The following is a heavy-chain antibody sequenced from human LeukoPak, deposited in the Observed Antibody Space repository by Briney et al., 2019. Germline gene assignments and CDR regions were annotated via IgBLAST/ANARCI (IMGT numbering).Heavy chain of an antibody. CDR3: ARDQTNWGKSFRGYFDY. CDR1: GDSVSGNSAA. Sequence: SQTLSLTCAISGDSVSGNSAAWNWIRQSPSRGLEWLGRTYYRSKWYNDYAVSMKSRITINPDTSKNQFSLQLNSVTPEDTAVYYCARDQTNWGKSFRGYFDYWGQGTLVTVSS. D-gene: IGHD7-27*01. CDR2: TYYRSKWYN. J-gene: IGHJ4*02. V-gene: IGHV6-1*01.